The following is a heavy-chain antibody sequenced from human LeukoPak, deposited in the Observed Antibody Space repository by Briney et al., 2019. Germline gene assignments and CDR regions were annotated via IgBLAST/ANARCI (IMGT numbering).Heavy chain of an antibody. CDR2: IRYDGSNK. CDR1: GFTFSSYG. V-gene: IGHV3-30*02. J-gene: IGHJ4*02. D-gene: IGHD6-6*01. CDR3: AKVWSLKYSSSSMFDY. Sequence: GGSLRLSCAASGFTFSSYGMHWVRQAPGKGLEWVAFIRYDGSNKYYADSVKGRFTISRDNSKNTLYLQMNSLRAEDTAVYYCAKVWSLKYSSSSMFDYWGQGTLVTVSS.